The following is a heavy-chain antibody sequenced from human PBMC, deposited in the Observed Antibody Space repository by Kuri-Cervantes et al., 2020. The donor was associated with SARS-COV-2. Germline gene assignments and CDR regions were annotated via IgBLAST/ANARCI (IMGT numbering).Heavy chain of an antibody. J-gene: IGHJ2*01. CDR1: GFTFSSYG. V-gene: IGHV3-33*01. CDR3: ARGFRAGPGEYFDL. D-gene: IGHD3-10*01. CDR2: KCYEGGNK. Sequence: LTCSASGFTFSSYGMHWVRQAPGKGLGWVAVKCYEGGNKYNAASVKGRFTIARDNSKNTQYLQMNILRADDTAVYYCARGFRAGPGEYFDLWGRGTLVTVSS.